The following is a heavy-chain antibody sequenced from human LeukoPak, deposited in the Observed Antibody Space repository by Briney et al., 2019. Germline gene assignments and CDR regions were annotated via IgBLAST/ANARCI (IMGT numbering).Heavy chain of an antibody. CDR3: ARSDEGSVVVPAANYDAFDI. V-gene: IGHV3-30*04. J-gene: IGHJ3*02. CDR2: ISYDGSNK. CDR1: GFTFSSYA. Sequence: GGSLRLSCAASGFTFSSYAMHWVRRAPGKGLEWVAVISYDGSNKYYADSVKGRFTISRDNSKNTLYLQMNSLRAEDTAVYYCARSDEGSVVVPAANYDAFDIWGQGTMVTVSS. D-gene: IGHD2-2*01.